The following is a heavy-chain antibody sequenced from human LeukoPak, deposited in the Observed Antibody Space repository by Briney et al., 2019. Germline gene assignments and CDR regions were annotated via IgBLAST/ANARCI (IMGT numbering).Heavy chain of an antibody. D-gene: IGHD4-17*01. V-gene: IGHV1-69*13. CDR1: GGTFSSYA. CDR2: IIPIFGTA. J-gene: IGHJ4*02. CDR3: ARGPKYGDYVQNDY. Sequence: SVKVSCKASGGTFSSYAISWVRQAPGQGLEWMGGIIPIFGTANYAQKFQGRVTITADESTSTAYMELSSLRSEDTAVYYCARGPKYGDYVQNDYWGQGTLVTVSS.